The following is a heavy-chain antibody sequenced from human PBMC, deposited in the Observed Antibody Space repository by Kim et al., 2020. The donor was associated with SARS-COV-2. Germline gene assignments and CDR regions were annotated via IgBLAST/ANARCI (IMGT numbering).Heavy chain of an antibody. CDR3: ARGAPYYFDY. Sequence: YIYDADSVKGRFTITRDNAKNSLYLQMNRLRAEDTAVYYCARGAPYYFDYWGQGTLVTVSS. V-gene: IGHV3-21*01. CDR2: YI. J-gene: IGHJ4*02. D-gene: IGHD3-16*01.